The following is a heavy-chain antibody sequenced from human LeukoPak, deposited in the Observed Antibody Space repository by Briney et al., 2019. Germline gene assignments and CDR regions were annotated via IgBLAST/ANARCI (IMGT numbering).Heavy chain of an antibody. J-gene: IGHJ4*02. CDR3: ARDDTYYDFWSGYLSFDY. CDR1: GYTFTSYG. V-gene: IGHV1-18*01. CDR2: ISAYNDNT. Sequence: GASVKVSCKASGYTFTSYGISWVRQAPGQGLEWMGWISAYNDNTNYAQKLQGRVTMTTDTSTSTAYMELRSLRSDDTAVYYCARDDTYYDFWSGYLSFDYWGQGTLVTVSS. D-gene: IGHD3-3*01.